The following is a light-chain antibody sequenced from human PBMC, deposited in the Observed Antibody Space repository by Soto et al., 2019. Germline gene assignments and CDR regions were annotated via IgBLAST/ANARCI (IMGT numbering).Light chain of an antibody. CDR3: SSHTSYSTRV. Sequence: LTQPASVSGSPGQSIAISCTGTSSDVGGYNYVSWYQQHPGKAPKLMIHEVSNRPSGVSDRFSGSKSGNTASLTISGLQADDEADYYCSSHTSYSTRVFGTGTKVTVL. J-gene: IGLJ1*01. CDR2: EVS. CDR1: SSDVGGYNY. V-gene: IGLV2-14*01.